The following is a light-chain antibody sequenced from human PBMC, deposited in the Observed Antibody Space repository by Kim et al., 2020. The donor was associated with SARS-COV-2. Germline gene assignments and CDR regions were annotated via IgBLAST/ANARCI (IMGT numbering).Light chain of an antibody. Sequence: ARGERATLSRRARQSVSGYLAWYQHKPGQAPRRLIYDASNRATGIPARFSGTGSGTDFTLTISSLEHEDFAGYYCQQRSNWPRTFGQGTKVDIK. V-gene: IGKV3-11*01. CDR2: DAS. CDR1: QSVSGY. J-gene: IGKJ1*01. CDR3: QQRSNWPRT.